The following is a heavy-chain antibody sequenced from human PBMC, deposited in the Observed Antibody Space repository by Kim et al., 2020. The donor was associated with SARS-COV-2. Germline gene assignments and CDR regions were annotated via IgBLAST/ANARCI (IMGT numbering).Heavy chain of an antibody. Sequence: SETLSLTCTVSGGSISSGDYYWSWIRQPPGKGLEWIGYIYYSGSTYYNPSLKSRVTISVDTSKNQFSLKLSSVTAADTAVYYCARGEGITIFGVVIIGAFDIWGQGKMVTVSS. D-gene: IGHD3-3*01. CDR3: ARGEGITIFGVVIIGAFDI. CDR1: GGSISSGDYY. J-gene: IGHJ3*02. CDR2: IYYSGST. V-gene: IGHV4-30-4*01.